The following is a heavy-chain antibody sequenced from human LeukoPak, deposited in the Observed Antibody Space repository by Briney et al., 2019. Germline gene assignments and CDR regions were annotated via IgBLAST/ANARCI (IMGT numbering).Heavy chain of an antibody. CDR1: GASISSTSYY. CDR2: TYYRGTT. CDR3: ARQPSGYSSSWYFGNWFDP. D-gene: IGHD6-13*01. Sequence: SDTLSLTCTVSGASISSTSYYWGWIRQPPGKGLEWIGSTYYRGTTYYNPSLKSRVTISVDTSKNQFSLKLSSVTAADTAVYYCARQPSGYSSSWYFGNWFDPWGQGTLVTVSS. V-gene: IGHV4-39*01. J-gene: IGHJ5*02.